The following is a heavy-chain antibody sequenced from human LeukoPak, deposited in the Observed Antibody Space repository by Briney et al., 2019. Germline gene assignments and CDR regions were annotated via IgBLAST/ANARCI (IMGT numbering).Heavy chain of an antibody. CDR1: GYTFTGYY. CDR2: INPNSGGT. Sequence: ASVKVSCKASGYTFTGYYMHWVRQAPGQGLEWMGWINPNSGGTNYAQKFQGRVTMTRDTSISTAYMELSRLRSDDTAVYYCAREDCNSSSCDTVFDHWGQGTLVSVSS. D-gene: IGHD2-2*02. J-gene: IGHJ4*02. V-gene: IGHV1-2*02. CDR3: AREDCNSSSCDTVFDH.